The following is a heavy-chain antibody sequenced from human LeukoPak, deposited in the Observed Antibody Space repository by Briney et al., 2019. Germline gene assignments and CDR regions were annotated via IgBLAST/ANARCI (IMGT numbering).Heavy chain of an antibody. D-gene: IGHD3-10*01. CDR2: ISYDGSNK. Sequence: GRSLRLSCAASGFTFSSYAMHWVRQAPGKGLEWVAVISYDGSNKYYADSVKGRFTISRDNSKNTLYLQMNSLRAEDTAVYYCAREKARFGEFDAFDIWGQGTMVTVSS. J-gene: IGHJ3*02. CDR3: AREKARFGEFDAFDI. V-gene: IGHV3-30-3*01. CDR1: GFTFSSYA.